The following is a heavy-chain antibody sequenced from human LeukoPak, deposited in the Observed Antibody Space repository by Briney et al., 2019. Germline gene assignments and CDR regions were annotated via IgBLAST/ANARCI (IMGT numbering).Heavy chain of an antibody. CDR1: GFTFSSYW. V-gene: IGHV3-74*01. CDR3: ALVRGGREGESDY. CDR2: INSDGSST. D-gene: IGHD3-10*01. J-gene: IGHJ4*02. Sequence: GGSLRLSCAASGFTFSSYWMYWVRQAPGKGLVWVSHINSDGSSTNYADSVKGRFTISRDNARNTLYLQMNSLRAEDTAVYCCALVRGGREGESDYWGQGTLVAVSS.